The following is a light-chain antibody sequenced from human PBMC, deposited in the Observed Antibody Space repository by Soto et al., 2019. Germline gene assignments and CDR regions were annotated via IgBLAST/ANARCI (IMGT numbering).Light chain of an antibody. J-gene: IGKJ4*01. CDR2: GAS. V-gene: IGKV3-20*01. CDR3: QQYETSPFT. CDR1: QSVSTY. Sequence: EIVLTQSPGTLSLSPGERATLSCRASQSVSTYLAWYQQQPGQAPRLLIYGASSRATGIPDRFSGSGSGTHFTLSIRRLESEDFAVYYCQQYETSPFTFGGGTKVDIK.